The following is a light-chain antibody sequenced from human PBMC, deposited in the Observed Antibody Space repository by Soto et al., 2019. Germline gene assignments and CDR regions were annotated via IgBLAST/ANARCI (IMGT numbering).Light chain of an antibody. CDR3: KQYGSSGT. J-gene: IGKJ1*01. V-gene: IGKV3-20*01. CDR2: GAS. CDR1: QSVSSN. Sequence: EIVMTQSPATLSVSPGERATLSCRASQSVSSNLAWYQQKPGQAPRLLIYGASNRATGIQDRFSGSGSGTEFTLTISRLEPEDFAVYYCKQYGSSGTCGQGTKVDIK.